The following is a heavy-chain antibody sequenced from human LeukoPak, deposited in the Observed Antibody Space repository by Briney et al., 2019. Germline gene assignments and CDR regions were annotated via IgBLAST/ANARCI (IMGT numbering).Heavy chain of an antibody. D-gene: IGHD3-10*01. CDR3: ARGDGWFGELSNFDY. CDR1: GFTFSASN. V-gene: IGHV3-48*02. J-gene: IGHJ4*02. CDR2: ISSGSSAI. Sequence: RGGSLRLSCAASGFTFSASNMNWVRQAPEKGLEWVSSISSGSSAIYYADSVRGRFTISRDNAKKSLYLQMNSLRDEDTAVYYCARGDGWFGELSNFDYWGQGTLVTVSS.